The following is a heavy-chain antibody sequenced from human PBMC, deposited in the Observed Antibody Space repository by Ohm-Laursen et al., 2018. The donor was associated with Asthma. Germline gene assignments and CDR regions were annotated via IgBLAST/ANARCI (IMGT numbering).Heavy chain of an antibody. CDR2: MNPNSGNT. Sequence: GASVKVSCKASGYTFTSHDINWVRQATGQGLEWMGWMNPNSGNTNYAQKLQGRVTMTTDTSTSTAYMELRSLRSDDTAVYYCAREPLAVAGTNYFDYWGQGTLVTVSS. CDR3: AREPLAVAGTNYFDY. J-gene: IGHJ4*02. CDR1: GYTFTSHD. D-gene: IGHD6-19*01. V-gene: IGHV1-18*01.